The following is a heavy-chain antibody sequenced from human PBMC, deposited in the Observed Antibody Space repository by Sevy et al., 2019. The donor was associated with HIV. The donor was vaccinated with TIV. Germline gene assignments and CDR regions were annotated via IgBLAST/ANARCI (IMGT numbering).Heavy chain of an antibody. D-gene: IGHD3-10*01. J-gene: IGHJ4*02. CDR1: GFIFKNYW. V-gene: IGHV3-74*01. Sequence: GGSLRLSCATSGFIFKNYWMHWVRQVPGKGLVWVSRINSDGSSATYADSVKGRFTISRDNAKNTLYLQMNSLRAEDTAMYYCARSPNVHRGWGQGTLVTASS. CDR3: ARSPNVHRG. CDR2: INSDGSSA.